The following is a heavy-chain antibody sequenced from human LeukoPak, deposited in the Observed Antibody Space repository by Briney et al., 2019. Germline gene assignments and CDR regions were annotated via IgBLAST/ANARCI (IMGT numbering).Heavy chain of an antibody. CDR2: INPSGGST. J-gene: IGHJ6*02. CDR1: GYTFTSYG. Sequence: ASVKVSCKASGYTFTSYGISWVRQAPGQGLEWMGIINPSGGSTSYAQKFQGRVTMTRDTSTSTVYMELSSLRSEDTAVYYCARDGPVVPAAMGRNYYYGMDVWGQGTTVTVSS. V-gene: IGHV1-46*01. CDR3: ARDGPVVPAAMGRNYYYGMDV. D-gene: IGHD2-2*01.